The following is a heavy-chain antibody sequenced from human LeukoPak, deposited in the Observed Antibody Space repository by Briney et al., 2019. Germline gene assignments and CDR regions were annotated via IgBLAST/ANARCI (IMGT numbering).Heavy chain of an antibody. J-gene: IGHJ4*02. Sequence: GGSLRLSCAASGFSFSSHAMNWVRQAPGKGLEWVSYISSSSSPKYYADSVRGRFTISRDNAKNSLYLQMNSLRAEDTAVYYCARPQGGVPAAIGRHYFDYWGQGTLVTVSS. CDR3: ARPQGGVPAAIGRHYFDY. D-gene: IGHD2-2*01. V-gene: IGHV3-48*01. CDR2: ISSSSSPK. CDR1: GFSFSSHA.